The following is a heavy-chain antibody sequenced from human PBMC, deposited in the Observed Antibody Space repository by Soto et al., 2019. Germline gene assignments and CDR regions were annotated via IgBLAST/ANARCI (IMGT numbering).Heavy chain of an antibody. CDR1: GGSISSGGYS. D-gene: IGHD1-26*01. CDR3: ARSEATGLDY. V-gene: IGHV4-30-2*01. J-gene: IGHJ4*02. Sequence: SETLSLTCAVSGGSISSGGYSWSWIRQPPGKGLEWIGYIYHSGSTYCNPSLKSRVTISVDRSKNQFSLKLSSVTAADTAVYYCARSEATGLDYWGQGTLVTVSS. CDR2: IYHSGST.